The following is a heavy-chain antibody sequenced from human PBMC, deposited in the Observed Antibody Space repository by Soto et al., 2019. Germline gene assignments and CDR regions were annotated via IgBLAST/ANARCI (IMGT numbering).Heavy chain of an antibody. V-gene: IGHV1-69*13. CDR3: ASSGTTVVTPAVLDY. J-gene: IGHJ4*02. CDR1: GGTFSSYA. D-gene: IGHD4-17*01. CDR2: IIPIFGTA. Sequence: SVKVSCKASGGTFSSYAISCVRQAPGQGLEWMGGIIPIFGTANYAQKFQGRVTITADESTSTAYMELSSLRSEDTAVYYCASSGTTVVTPAVLDYWGQGTLVTVSS.